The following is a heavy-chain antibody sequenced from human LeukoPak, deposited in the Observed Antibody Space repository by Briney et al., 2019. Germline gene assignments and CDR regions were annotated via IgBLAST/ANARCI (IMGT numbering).Heavy chain of an antibody. J-gene: IGHJ4*02. D-gene: IGHD3-9*01. CDR3: ARDPYFDWLFDY. CDR1: GFRFSGYA. CDR2: IYSGGST. Sequence: GGSLRLSCVASGFRFSGYAIHWVRQAPGKGLEWVSLIYSGGSTYYADSVKGRFTISRDNAKNSLYLQMNSLSAEDTALYYCARDPYFDWLFDYWGQGTLVTVSS. V-gene: IGHV3-66*01.